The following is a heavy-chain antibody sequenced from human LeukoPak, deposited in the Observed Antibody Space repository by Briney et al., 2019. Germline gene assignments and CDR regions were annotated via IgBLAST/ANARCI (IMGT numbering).Heavy chain of an antibody. Sequence: SETLSLTCTISGGSIGSYYWSWIRQPPGKGLEWIGYVDYRGNTNYNPSLKSRVTISIDTSKSLFSLKLNSVTAADTAVYYCARVEVGAANRQWYGMDVWGQGTTVTVSS. CDR1: GGSIGSYY. J-gene: IGHJ6*02. V-gene: IGHV4-59*01. CDR3: ARVEVGAANRQWYGMDV. CDR2: VDYRGNT. D-gene: IGHD2-15*01.